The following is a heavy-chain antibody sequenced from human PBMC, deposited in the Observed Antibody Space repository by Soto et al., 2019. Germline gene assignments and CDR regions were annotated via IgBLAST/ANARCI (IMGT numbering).Heavy chain of an antibody. CDR2: INHSGST. Sequence: TETLSLTFAVHDGSFSGYYWSWIRQPPGKGLEWIGEINHSGSTNYNPSLKSRVTISVDTSKNQFSLKLSSVTAADTAVYHCARGRGYGDYFDYWGQGTLVTVSS. CDR1: DGSFSGYY. V-gene: IGHV4-34*01. CDR3: ARGRGYGDYFDY. J-gene: IGHJ4*02. D-gene: IGHD5-12*01.